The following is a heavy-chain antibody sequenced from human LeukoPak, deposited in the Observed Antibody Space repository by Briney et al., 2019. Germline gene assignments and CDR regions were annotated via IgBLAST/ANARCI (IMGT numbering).Heavy chain of an antibody. D-gene: IGHD3-22*01. CDR3: ARGAGYYDSSGYSNFDY. CDR2: IYYSGST. CDR1: GGSISSYY. V-gene: IGHV4-59*01. J-gene: IGHJ4*02. Sequence: SETLSLTCTVSGGSISSYYWSWIRQPPGKGLEWIGYIYYSGSTNYNPSLKSRVTISVDTSKNQFFLKLSSVTAADTAVYYCARGAGYYDSSGYSNFDYWGQGTLVTVSS.